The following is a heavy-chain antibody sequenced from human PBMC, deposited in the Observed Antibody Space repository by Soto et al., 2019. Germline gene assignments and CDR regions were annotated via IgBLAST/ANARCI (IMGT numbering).Heavy chain of an antibody. Sequence: ASVKVSCKASGGTFSSYAISWVRQAPGQGLEWMGGIIPIFGTANYAQKFQGRVTITADESTSTAYMELSSLRSEDTAVYYCARQVDSYVIYFDYWGQGTLVTVSS. CDR1: GGTFSSYA. CDR3: ARQVDSYVIYFDY. CDR2: IIPIFGTA. J-gene: IGHJ4*02. V-gene: IGHV1-69*13. D-gene: IGHD5-18*01.